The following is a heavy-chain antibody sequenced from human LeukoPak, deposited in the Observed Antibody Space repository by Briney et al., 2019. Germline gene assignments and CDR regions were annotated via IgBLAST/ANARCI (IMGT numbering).Heavy chain of an antibody. D-gene: IGHD6-13*01. CDR1: GGTFSSYA. CDR3: ARYSSSWYTGYYYYYMDV. CDR2: ISAYNGNT. V-gene: IGHV1-18*01. J-gene: IGHJ6*03. Sequence: ASVKVSCKASGGTFSSYAISWVRQAPGQGLEWMGWISAYNGNTNYAQKLQGRVTMTTDTSTSTAYMELRSLRSDDTAVYYCARYSSSWYTGYYYYYMDVWGKGTTVTVSS.